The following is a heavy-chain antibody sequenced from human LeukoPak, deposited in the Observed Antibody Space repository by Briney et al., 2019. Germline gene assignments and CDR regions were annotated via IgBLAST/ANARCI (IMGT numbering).Heavy chain of an antibody. J-gene: IGHJ4*02. Sequence: GGSLRLSCAASGFTFSSHSMNWVRQAPGKGLEWVSSISSSSSYIYYADSVKGRFTISRDNAKNSLYLQMNSLRAEDTAVYYCARARGYYDSSGYYYGYWGQGTLVTVSS. CDR2: ISSSSSYI. D-gene: IGHD3-22*01. V-gene: IGHV3-21*01. CDR3: ARARGYYDSSGYYYGY. CDR1: GFTFSSHS.